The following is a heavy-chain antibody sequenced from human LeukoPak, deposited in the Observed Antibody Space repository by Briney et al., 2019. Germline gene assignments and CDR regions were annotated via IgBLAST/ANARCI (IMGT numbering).Heavy chain of an antibody. CDR2: ISGSGGST. D-gene: IGHD3-10*02. J-gene: IGHJ4*02. V-gene: IGHV3-23*01. CDR1: GFTFSSYE. Sequence: GGSLRLSCAASGFTFSSYEMNWVRQAPGKGLEWVSAISGSGGSTYYADSVKGRFTISRDNSKNTLYLQMNSLRAEDTAVYYCAKGATGAVRGVIIRIFDYWGQGTLVTVSS. CDR3: AKGATGAVRGVIIRIFDY.